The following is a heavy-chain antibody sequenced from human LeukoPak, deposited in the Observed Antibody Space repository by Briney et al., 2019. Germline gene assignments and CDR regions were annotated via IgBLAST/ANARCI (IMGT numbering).Heavy chain of an antibody. J-gene: IGHJ4*02. CDR1: SGSISSGRYY. V-gene: IGHV4-61*02. Sequence: SETLSLTCTVSSGSISSGRYYWSWIRQPAGKGLEWIGRIDISGSTYYNPSLKSRVTISVDTSKNQFSLKLNSVTAADTAVYYCARGKLELTVLDYWGQGALVTVSS. CDR2: IDISGST. D-gene: IGHD1-7*01. CDR3: ARGKLELTVLDY.